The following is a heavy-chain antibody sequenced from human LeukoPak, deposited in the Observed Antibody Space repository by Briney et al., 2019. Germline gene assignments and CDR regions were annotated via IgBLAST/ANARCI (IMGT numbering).Heavy chain of an antibody. CDR2: ICYSGST. CDR3: ARRRPGIAVAGLYYFDY. J-gene: IGHJ4*02. D-gene: IGHD6-19*01. CDR1: GGSFRGYT. V-gene: IGHV4-59*13. Sequence: SETLSLTCAVYGGSFRGYTWSGFRKPPGKGLEGIGNICYSGSTNYNPSLKSRVTISVDTSKNQFSLKLSSVTAADTAVYYCARRRPGIAVAGLYYFDYWGQGTLVTVSS.